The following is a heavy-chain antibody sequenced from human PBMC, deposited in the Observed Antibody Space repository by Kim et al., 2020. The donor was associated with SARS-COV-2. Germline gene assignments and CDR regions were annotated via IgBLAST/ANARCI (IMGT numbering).Heavy chain of an antibody. D-gene: IGHD6-13*01. V-gene: IGHV3-30*18. CDR3: AKDPNSSSWYTKDYNWF. Sequence: GGSLRLSCAASGFTFSSYGMHWVRQAPGKGLEWVAVISYDGSNKYYADSVKGRFTISRDNSKNTLYLQMNSLRAEDTAVYYCAKDPNSSSWYTKDYNWF. CDR2: ISYDGSNK. J-gene: IGHJ5*01. CDR1: GFTFSSYG.